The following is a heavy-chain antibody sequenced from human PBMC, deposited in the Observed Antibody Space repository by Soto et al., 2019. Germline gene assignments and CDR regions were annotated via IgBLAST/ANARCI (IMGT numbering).Heavy chain of an antibody. Sequence: QGQLVHPGAGGKRPGSWGRVSGKASGVTSASKDRGGGRQAPGQGLEWMGGIIPIFGTPQYAEKFQDRVTITADESTSTATMELSSLTSEDTAVYYCATNEGRDGYSFDYWGQGTLVTVSS. D-gene: IGHD5-12*01. CDR3: ATNEGRDGYSFDY. CDR2: IIPIFGTP. CDR1: GVTSASKD. V-gene: IGHV1-69*01. J-gene: IGHJ4*02.